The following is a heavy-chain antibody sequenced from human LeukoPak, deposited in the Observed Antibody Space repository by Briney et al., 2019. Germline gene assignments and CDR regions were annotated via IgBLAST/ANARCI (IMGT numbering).Heavy chain of an antibody. Sequence: ASVKVSCKASGYALTNYYMSWVRQAPGQGPEWMGAIDPSSGNTQFAPKFEGRVTVTTDTSTSTVYMEMSSLRSDDTAMYYCARDLAAYSSSLLDYWGQGTLVTVSS. CDR2: IDPSSGNT. CDR3: ARDLAAYSSSLLDY. V-gene: IGHV1-46*01. D-gene: IGHD6-13*01. CDR1: GYALTNYY. J-gene: IGHJ4*02.